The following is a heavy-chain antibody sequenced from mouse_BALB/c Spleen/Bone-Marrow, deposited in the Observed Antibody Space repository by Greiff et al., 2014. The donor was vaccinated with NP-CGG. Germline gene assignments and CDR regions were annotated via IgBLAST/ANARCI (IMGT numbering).Heavy chain of an antibody. D-gene: IGHD2-1*01. J-gene: IGHJ1*01. V-gene: IGHV2-9*02. CDR3: ARDWAYGNWYFDV. Sequence: QVQLKESGPGLVAPSQSLSITCTVSGFSLKNYGAHWVRQPPGKGLEWLGVIGTGGGTNYNSALMSRLSISIDNSKSQVFLKMNSLQTDDTAMYYCARDWAYGNWYFDVWGAGTPVTVSS. CDR1: GFSLKNYG. CDR2: IGTGGGT.